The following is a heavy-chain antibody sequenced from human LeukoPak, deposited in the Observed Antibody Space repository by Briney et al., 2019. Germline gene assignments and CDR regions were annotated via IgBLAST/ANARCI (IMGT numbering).Heavy chain of an antibody. J-gene: IGHJ4*02. V-gene: IGHV5-51*01. D-gene: IGHD3-10*01. Sequence: GGSLEISWKGSGSRFTSYWIAWVRQMPGKGLEWMGIIYPGDSDTRYSPSFQGQVTISADKPSTTAYLQWSSLKASDTAMYYCARQITMVRGAINYFDYWGQGTLVTVSS. CDR3: ARQITMVRGAINYFDY. CDR1: GSRFTSYW. CDR2: IYPGDSDT.